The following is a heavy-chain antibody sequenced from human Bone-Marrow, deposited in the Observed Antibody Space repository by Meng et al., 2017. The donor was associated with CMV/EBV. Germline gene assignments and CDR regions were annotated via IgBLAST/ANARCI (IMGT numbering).Heavy chain of an antibody. CDR2: IKQDGSEK. J-gene: IGHJ6*02. Sequence: GESLKISCAASGFTFSSYWMSWVRQAPGKGLEWVANIKQDGSEKYYVDSVKGRFTISRDKAKNSLYLQMNSLRAEDTAVYYCARDTPYVLRFSWPPEDVWGQGTTVTVSS. V-gene: IGHV3-7*01. D-gene: IGHD3-3*01. CDR1: GFTFSSYW. CDR3: ARDTPYVLRFSWPPEDV.